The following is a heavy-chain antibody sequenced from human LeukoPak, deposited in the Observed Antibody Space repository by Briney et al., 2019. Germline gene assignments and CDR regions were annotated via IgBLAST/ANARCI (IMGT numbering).Heavy chain of an antibody. Sequence: GRSLRLSCAASGFTFDDYAMHWVRQAPGKGLEWVSGISWNSGSIGYADSVKGRFTISRDNSKNILYLQMNSLTAEDTAVYWCAKDPINWGSIYFDCWGQGTLVTVSS. CDR1: GFTFDDYA. D-gene: IGHD7-27*01. V-gene: IGHV3-9*01. CDR3: AKDPINWGSIYFDC. CDR2: ISWNSGSI. J-gene: IGHJ4*02.